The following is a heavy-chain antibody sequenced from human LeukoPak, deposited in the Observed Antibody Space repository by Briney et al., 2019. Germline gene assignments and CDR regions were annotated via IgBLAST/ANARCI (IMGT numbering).Heavy chain of an antibody. J-gene: IGHJ4*02. V-gene: IGHV3-23*01. CDR2: ISGSGGST. Sequence: GGSLRLSCAASGFTVSNNYMNWVRQAPGKGLEWVSAISGSGGSTYYADSVKGRFTISRDNSKNTLYLQMNSLRAEDTAVYYCAKNYDSQSDWGQGTLVTVSS. D-gene: IGHD3-22*01. CDR3: AKNYDSQSD. CDR1: GFTVSNNY.